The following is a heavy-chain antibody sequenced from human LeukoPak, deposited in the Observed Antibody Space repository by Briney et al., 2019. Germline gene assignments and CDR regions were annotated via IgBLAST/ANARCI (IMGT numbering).Heavy chain of an antibody. V-gene: IGHV4-4*07. CDR2: IYTSGST. CDR1: GGSISSYY. J-gene: IGHJ5*02. D-gene: IGHD2-2*02. CDR3: ARVAAICSSTSCYTWFDP. Sequence: SETLSLTCTVSGGSISSYYWSWIRQPAGKGLEWIGRIYTSGSTNYNPSLKSRVTMSVVTSKNQFSLKLSSVTAADTAVYYCARVAAICSSTSCYTWFDPWGQGTLVTVSS.